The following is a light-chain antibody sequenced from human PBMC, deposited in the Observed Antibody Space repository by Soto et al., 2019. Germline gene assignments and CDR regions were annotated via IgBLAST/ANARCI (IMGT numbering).Light chain of an antibody. CDR2: DVS. Sequence: QSALTQPASVSGSPGQSVAISCTGTSSDVGAYNFVSWYQQHPGKAPKLMVFDVSNRPSGVSNRFSGSKSGNTASLTISGLQAEDEADYYCSSYTTGGNYVFGTGTEVTVL. J-gene: IGLJ1*01. CDR1: SSDVGAYNF. CDR3: SSYTTGGNYV. V-gene: IGLV2-14*01.